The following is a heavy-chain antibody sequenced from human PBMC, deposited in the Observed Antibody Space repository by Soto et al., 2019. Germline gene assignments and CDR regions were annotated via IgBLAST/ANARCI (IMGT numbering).Heavy chain of an antibody. CDR3: AGLESYSGYEY. CDR2: IIPIRGIA. D-gene: IGHD5-12*01. V-gene: IGHV1-69*02. J-gene: IGHJ4*02. CDR1: GGTFSSYT. Sequence: QVPLVQSGAEVKKPGSSVKVSCKASGGTFSSYTISWVRQAPGQGLEWMGRIIPIRGIANYAQKFQGRVTITADKSTSTAYMELSSLRSEDTAVYYCAGLESYSGYEYWGQGTLVTVS.